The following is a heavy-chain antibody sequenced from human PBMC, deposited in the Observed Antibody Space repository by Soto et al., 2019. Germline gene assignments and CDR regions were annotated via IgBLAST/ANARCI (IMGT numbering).Heavy chain of an antibody. J-gene: IGHJ6*02. CDR1: GYSFTTYG. CDR3: AREGPAPYYYYGMDV. Sequence: QVQLVQSRGEVKKPGASVKDSCKTSGYSFTTYGISWMRQAPGQKLEWMGWISGYNGNTNYAQKLQGRVTMTTDTSTSTAYMELRSLRSDDTAVYYCAREGPAPYYYYGMDVWGQGSTVTVSS. CDR2: ISGYNGNT. V-gene: IGHV1-18*01.